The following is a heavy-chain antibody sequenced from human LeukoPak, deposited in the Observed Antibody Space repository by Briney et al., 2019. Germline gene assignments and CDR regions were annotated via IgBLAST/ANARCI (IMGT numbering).Heavy chain of an antibody. J-gene: IGHJ4*02. CDR2: INHSGST. CDR3: ASRRGIAAAGTYYFDY. D-gene: IGHD6-13*01. CDR1: GGSFSGYY. V-gene: IGHV4-34*01. Sequence: PSETLSLTCAVYGGSFSGYYWSWIRQPPGKGLEWIGEINHSGSTNYNPSLKSRVTISVDTSKNQFSLKLSSVTAADTAVYYCASRRGIAAAGTYYFDYWGQGTLVTVSS.